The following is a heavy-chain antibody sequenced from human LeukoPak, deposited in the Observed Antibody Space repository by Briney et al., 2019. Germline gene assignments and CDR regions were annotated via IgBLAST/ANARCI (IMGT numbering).Heavy chain of an antibody. Sequence: GASVKVSCKASGYTFTSYAISWVRQAPGQGLEWMGWINTYNGNTNHAQKLQGRVTMTTDTSTSTAYMELRSLRSDDTAVYYCARRSNDAFDIWGQGTMVTVSS. CDR1: GYTFTSYA. CDR3: ARRSNDAFDI. V-gene: IGHV1-18*01. CDR2: INTYNGNT. J-gene: IGHJ3*02.